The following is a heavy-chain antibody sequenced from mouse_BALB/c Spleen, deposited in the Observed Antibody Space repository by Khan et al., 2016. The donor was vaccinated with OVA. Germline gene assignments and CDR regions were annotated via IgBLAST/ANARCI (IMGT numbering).Heavy chain of an antibody. V-gene: IGHV5-6*01. CDR2: INSDGTYT. D-gene: IGHD4-1*01. Sequence: EVHLVESGGDLVKPGGSLKLSCAASGFTFSNYGMSWVRQIPDKRLEWVATINSDGTYTYYRDRVKGRFTISRNNAKNPLYLEMSSLKSEDTAMYYCASHLTESFAYWGQGTLVTVSA. CDR1: GFTFSNYG. J-gene: IGHJ3*01. CDR3: ASHLTESFAY.